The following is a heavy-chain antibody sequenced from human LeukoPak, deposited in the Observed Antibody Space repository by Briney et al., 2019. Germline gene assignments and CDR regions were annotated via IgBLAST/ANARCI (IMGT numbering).Heavy chain of an antibody. V-gene: IGHV1-2*02. J-gene: IGHJ4*02. Sequence: GASVKVSCKASGYTFTGSYMHWVRQAPGQGLEWMGWINPNSGGTNYAQKFQGRVTMTSDTSISTAYMELSRLTSDDAAVYFCARETYYGSGNVYNRIDYWGQGTLVTVSS. CDR3: ARETYYGSGNVYNRIDY. CDR1: GYTFTGSY. CDR2: INPNSGGT. D-gene: IGHD3-10*01.